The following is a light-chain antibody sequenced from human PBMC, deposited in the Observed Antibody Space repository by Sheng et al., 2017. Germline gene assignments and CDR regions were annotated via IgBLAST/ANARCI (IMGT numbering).Light chain of an antibody. CDR1: QSISNW. CDR2: NAS. CDR3: QQYNSYSPWT. Sequence: DIQMTQSPSTLSASVGDRVTITCRASQSISNWLAWYQQKPGKAPKLLIYNASTLESGVPSRFSGSGSGTQFTLTISSLQPDDFATFYXQQYNSYSPWTFGQGTKVELK. J-gene: IGKJ1*01. V-gene: IGKV1-5*03.